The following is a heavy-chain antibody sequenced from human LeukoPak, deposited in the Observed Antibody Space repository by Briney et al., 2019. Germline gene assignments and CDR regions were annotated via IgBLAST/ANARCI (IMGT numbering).Heavy chain of an antibody. CDR1: GGSISSSSYY. CDR2: IYYSGST. J-gene: IGHJ6*03. V-gene: IGHV4-39*07. D-gene: IGHD3-16*01. CDR3: ARETSQKGAHYMDV. Sequence: PSETLSLTCTVSGGSISSSSYYWGWIRQPPGKGLEWIGSIYYSGSTNYNPSLKSRVTISVDTSKNQFSLKLSSVTAADTAVYYCARETSQKGAHYMDVWGKGTTVTISS.